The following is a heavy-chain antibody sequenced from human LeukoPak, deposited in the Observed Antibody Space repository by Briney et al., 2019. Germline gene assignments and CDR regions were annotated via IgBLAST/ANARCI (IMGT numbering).Heavy chain of an antibody. CDR3: ANYHGSGSYPFDY. D-gene: IGHD3-10*01. CDR2: IYYSGST. CDR1: GGSISSYY. J-gene: IGHJ4*02. V-gene: IGHV4-59*01. Sequence: PSETLSLTCTVSGGSISSYYWSWIRQPPGKGLEWIGYIYYSGSTNYNPSLKSRVTISLDTSKNQFSLRLSSVTAADTAVYYCANYHGSGSYPFDYWGQGTLVTVSS.